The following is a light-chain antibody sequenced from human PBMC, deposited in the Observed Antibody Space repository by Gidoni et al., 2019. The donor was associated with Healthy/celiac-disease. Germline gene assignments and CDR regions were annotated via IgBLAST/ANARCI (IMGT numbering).Light chain of an antibody. CDR2: VAS. V-gene: IGKV3-20*01. CDR1: QSVSSSY. J-gene: IGKJ1*01. CDR3: QQYGSSPRT. Sequence: EIVLTQSPGTLSFSPGERATLSCKASQSVSSSYLAWYQQKPGQAPRLLIFVASSRATGIPDRFSGSGSGTDFTLTISRLEPEDFAVYYCQQYGSSPRTFGQGTKVEIK.